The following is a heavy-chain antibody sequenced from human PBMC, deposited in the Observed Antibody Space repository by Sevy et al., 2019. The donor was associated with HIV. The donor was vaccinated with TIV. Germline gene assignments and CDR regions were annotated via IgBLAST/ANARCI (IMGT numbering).Heavy chain of an antibody. D-gene: IGHD5-12*01. CDR3: AAQRWGFFNSGPRYLLPFFDS. V-gene: IGHV3-15*01. CDR1: GISFFNTW. CDR2: VKTETDGGTR. J-gene: IGHJ4*02. Sequence: GGSLRLSCSGSGISFFNTWMSWVRQAPGKGLEWVGRVKTETDGGTRENSAFVKGKFTISRDDSKHTIYLQMTRLQTEATSVYSCAAQRWGFFNSGPRYLLPFFDSWGPGTLVTVSS.